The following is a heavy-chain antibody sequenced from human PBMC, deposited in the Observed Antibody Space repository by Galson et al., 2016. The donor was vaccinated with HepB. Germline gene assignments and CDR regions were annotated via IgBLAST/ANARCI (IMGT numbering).Heavy chain of an antibody. CDR1: GGTFSNYA. CDR3: AQPRTTVTTLYYYYGMDV. V-gene: IGHV1-69*13. CDR2: IIPIFGTA. J-gene: IGHJ6*02. D-gene: IGHD4-17*01. Sequence: SVKVSCKASGGTFSNYAISWVRQAPGQGLEWMGGIIPIFGTANYAQKFQGRVTITADESTSTAYMELSSLRSEDTAVYYCAQPRTTVTTLYYYYGMDVWGQWTTVCVSS.